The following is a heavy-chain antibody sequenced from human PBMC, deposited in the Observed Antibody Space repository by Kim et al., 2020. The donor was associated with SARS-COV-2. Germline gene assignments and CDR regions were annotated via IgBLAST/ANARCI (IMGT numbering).Heavy chain of an antibody. CDR3: ARESEYDSAWYYYMDV. V-gene: IGHV4-31*02. J-gene: IGHJ6*03. D-gene: IGHD1-1*01. Sequence: SLKSRVTISVDTAKNQFSLKLSSVTAADTAVYYCARESEYDSAWYYYMDVWGKGTTVTVSS.